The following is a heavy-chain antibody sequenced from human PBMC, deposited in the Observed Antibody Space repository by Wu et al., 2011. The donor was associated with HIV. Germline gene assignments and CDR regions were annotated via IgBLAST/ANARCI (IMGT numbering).Heavy chain of an antibody. CDR3: ARDFGGDEDS. CDR2: ISGYNGVT. V-gene: IGHV1-18*04. J-gene: IGHJ4*02. CDR1: GYSFRSYG. Sequence: QGQLVQSGGEVKKPGASVKVSCKASGYSFRSYGITWVRQAPGQGLEYMGWISGYNGVTNYAPKLQGRVTITADKSTSTAYMELSSLRSEDTAMYYCARDFGGDEDSWGQGTLVTVSS. D-gene: IGHD2-21*01.